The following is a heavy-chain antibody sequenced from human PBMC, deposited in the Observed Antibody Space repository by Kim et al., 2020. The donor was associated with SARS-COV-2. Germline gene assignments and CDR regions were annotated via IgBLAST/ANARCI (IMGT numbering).Heavy chain of an antibody. CDR1: GFTFSSYW. J-gene: IGHJ4*02. V-gene: IGHV3-7*03. Sequence: LSLTCAASGFTFSSYWMSWVRQAPGKGLEWVANIKQDGSEKYYVDSVKGRFTISRDNAKNSLYLQMNSLRAEDTAVYYCASTRRTWYSSSWYFDYWGQGTLVTVSS. CDR3: ASTRRTWYSSSWYFDY. D-gene: IGHD6-13*01. CDR2: IKQDGSEK.